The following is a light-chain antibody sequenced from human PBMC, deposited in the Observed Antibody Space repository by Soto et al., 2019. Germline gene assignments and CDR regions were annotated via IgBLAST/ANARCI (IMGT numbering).Light chain of an antibody. CDR1: TGAVTCGYY. Sequence: QTVVTQEPSLTVSPGGTVTLTCASTTGAVTCGYYPNWFQQKPGQAPRALIYSTNNRHSWTPARFSGSLLGGKAALTLSGVQPEDEAEYYCLLYYGEAWVFGGGTKLTVL. V-gene: IGLV7-43*01. J-gene: IGLJ3*02. CDR2: STN. CDR3: LLYYGEAWV.